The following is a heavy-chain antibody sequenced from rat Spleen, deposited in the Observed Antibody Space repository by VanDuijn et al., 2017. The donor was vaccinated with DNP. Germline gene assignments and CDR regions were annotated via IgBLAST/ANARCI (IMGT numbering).Heavy chain of an antibody. CDR1: GFTFSNAA. V-gene: IGHV10-5*01. J-gene: IGHJ2*01. D-gene: IGHD1-6*01. CDR2: IRPKSDNYAT. Sequence: VQLVESGGGLVQPKESLKISCAASGFTFSNAAMYWVRQAPGKGLEWVARIRPKSDNYATYYAESVKGRFTISRDYSKGVVYLQLNDLKIEDTAMYYCTAEGLRIPYYFDYWGQGVRVTVSS. CDR3: TAEGLRIPYYFDY.